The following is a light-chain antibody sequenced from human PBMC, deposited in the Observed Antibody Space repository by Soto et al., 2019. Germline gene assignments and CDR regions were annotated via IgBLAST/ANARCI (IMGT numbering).Light chain of an antibody. CDR3: QQYGSSPPYT. CDR2: GAS. CDR1: QSVSRSY. V-gene: IGKV3-20*01. J-gene: IGKJ2*01. Sequence: EIVLTQSPGILSLSPGERVTHSCRASQSVSRSYLAWYQQKPGQAPRLVIYGASSRATGIPDRFSGSWSGTDFTLTISRLEPEDFAVYYCQQYGSSPPYTFDQGTRLESK.